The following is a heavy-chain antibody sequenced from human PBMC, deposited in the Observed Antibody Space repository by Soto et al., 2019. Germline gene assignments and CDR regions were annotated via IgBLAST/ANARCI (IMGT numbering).Heavy chain of an antibody. J-gene: IGHJ6*02. D-gene: IGHD3-10*01. CDR2: INPHSGDT. Sequence: GASVKVSCKSSGYTFIYYYLHWVRQAPGQGLEWMGWINPHSGDTYYAEKFQGRVTMTRDTSITTVFMDLSRLTSDDTALYFCARQGKSYLSPPDSYGMDVWGQGTSVTVSS. CDR1: GYTFIYYY. CDR3: ARQGKSYLSPPDSYGMDV. V-gene: IGHV1-2*02.